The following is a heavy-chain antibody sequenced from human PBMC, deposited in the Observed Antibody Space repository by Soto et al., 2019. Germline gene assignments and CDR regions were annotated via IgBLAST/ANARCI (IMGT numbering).Heavy chain of an antibody. V-gene: IGHV3-23*01. D-gene: IGHD2-2*01. CDR3: AKGGRTSGWFD. CDR2: ISSSGGST. Sequence: EVQLLESGGGLVQPGGSLRLSCAASGFTFSGYAMSWVRQAPGKGLEWVSAISSSGGSTYHAASVKGRFTISRDNSKNTLNLQMNSLRAEDTAVYYCAKGGRTSGWFDWGQGTLVTVSS. CDR1: GFTFSGYA. J-gene: IGHJ4*02.